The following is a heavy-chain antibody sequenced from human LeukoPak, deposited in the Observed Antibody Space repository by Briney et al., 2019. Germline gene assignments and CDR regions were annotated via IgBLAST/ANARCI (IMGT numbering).Heavy chain of an antibody. CDR2: IDRSGST. CDR3: ARQSATGLAY. V-gene: IGHV4-34*01. CDR1: GGSFIDYY. Sequence: SETLSLTCSVYGGSFIDYYWTWIRQPPGKGLEWIGEIDRSGSTNNNPALKSRLTISVDTSKNQFSLKLSSVTAADTAVYYCARQSATGLAYWGQGTLVTV. J-gene: IGHJ4*02. D-gene: IGHD1-1*01.